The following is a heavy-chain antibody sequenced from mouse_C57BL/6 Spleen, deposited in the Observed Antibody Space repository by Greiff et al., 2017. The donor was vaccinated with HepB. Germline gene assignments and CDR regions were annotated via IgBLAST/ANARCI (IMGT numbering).Heavy chain of an antibody. V-gene: IGHV1-80*01. J-gene: IGHJ3*01. D-gene: IGHD3-3*01. CDR2: IYPGDGDT. Sequence: QVQLQQSGAELVKPGASVKISCKASGYAFSSYWMNWVKQRPGKGLEWIGQIYPGDGDTNYNGKFKGKATLTADKSSSTAYMQLSSLTSEDSAVYFWARRGTRVPRFAYWGQGTLVTVSA. CDR1: GYAFSSYW. CDR3: ARRGTRVPRFAY.